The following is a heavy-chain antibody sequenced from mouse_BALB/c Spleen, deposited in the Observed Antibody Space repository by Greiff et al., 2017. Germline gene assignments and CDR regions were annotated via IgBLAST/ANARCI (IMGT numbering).Heavy chain of an antibody. CDR2: ISTYYGDA. D-gene: IGHD4-1*01. J-gene: IGHJ4*01. V-gene: IGHV1S137*01. CDR3: ARKLGLYAMDY. CDR1: GYTFTDYA. Sequence: VQLQESGAELVRPGVSVKISCKGSGYTFTDYAMHWVKQSHAKSLEWIGVISTYYGDASYNQKFKGKATMTVDKSSSTAYMELARLTSEDSAIYYCARKLGLYAMDYWGQGTSVTVSS.